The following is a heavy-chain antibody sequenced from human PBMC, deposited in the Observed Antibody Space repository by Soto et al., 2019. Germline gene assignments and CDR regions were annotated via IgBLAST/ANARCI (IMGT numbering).Heavy chain of an antibody. J-gene: IGHJ5*02. V-gene: IGHV1-18*01. CDR2: ISAYNGNT. CDR1: GYTFTSYG. CDR3: TRDQTRVGATTWFVP. D-gene: IGHD1-26*01. Sequence: ASVKVSCKDSGYTFTSYGISWVRQAPGQGLEWMGWISAYNGNTNYAQKHQGRVTMTTDTSTTTAYKELRSLRPDDTAEHYCTRDQTRVGATTWFVPWGQGTLVAVSS.